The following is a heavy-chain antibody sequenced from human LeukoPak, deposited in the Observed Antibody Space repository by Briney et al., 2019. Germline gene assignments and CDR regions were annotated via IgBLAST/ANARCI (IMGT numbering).Heavy chain of an antibody. D-gene: IGHD1-14*01. CDR2: INPDGTST. J-gene: IGHJ4*02. CDR1: GFTFSDYW. Sequence: QPGGSLRLSCAAPGFTFSDYWMHWVRQAPGKGPAWVSRINPDGTSTSYADSVKGRFTISRDNAKNTLYLQISSVRVEDTAVYYCARDMWGTCDYWGQGTLVTVSS. V-gene: IGHV3-74*01. CDR3: ARDMWGTCDY.